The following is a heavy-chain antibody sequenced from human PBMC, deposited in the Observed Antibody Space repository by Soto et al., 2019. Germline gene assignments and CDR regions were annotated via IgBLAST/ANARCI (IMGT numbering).Heavy chain of an antibody. D-gene: IGHD4-17*01. CDR1: GGSISSGGYY. V-gene: IGHV4-31*03. CDR3: ARHRQSYGDYRFDY. Sequence: PSETLSLTCTVSGGSISSGGYYWSWIRQHPGKGLEWIGYIYYSGSTYYNPSLKSRVTISVDTSKNQFSLKLSSVTAADTAVYYCARHRQSYGDYRFDYWGQGTLVTVSS. CDR2: IYYSGST. J-gene: IGHJ4*02.